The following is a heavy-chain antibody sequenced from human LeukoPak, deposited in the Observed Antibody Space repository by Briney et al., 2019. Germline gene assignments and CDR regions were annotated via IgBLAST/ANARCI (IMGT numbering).Heavy chain of an antibody. CDR3: ARCHGGPTVLYDAFDI. Sequence: GGSLRLSCAASGFTFSSYPIHWVRQAPGKGLGWVAVMSYDGNNKYYADSVKGRFTISRDNSKNTLYLQMNSLRTEDTAVYYCARCHGGPTVLYDAFDIWGQGTMVTVSS. D-gene: IGHD1-26*01. J-gene: IGHJ3*02. CDR1: GFTFSSYP. V-gene: IGHV3-30*04. CDR2: MSYDGNNK.